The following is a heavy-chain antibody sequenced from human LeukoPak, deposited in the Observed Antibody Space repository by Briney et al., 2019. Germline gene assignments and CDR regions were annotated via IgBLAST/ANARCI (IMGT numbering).Heavy chain of an antibody. CDR1: GFTFSSYS. Sequence: PGGSLRLSCAASGFTFSSYSMNWVRQAPGKGLEWVSSISSSSSYIYYADSVKGRFTISRDNAKNSLYLQMNSLRAEDTAVYYCASFLALIFGVVTDPQGYYYGMDVWGQGTTVTVSS. CDR3: ASFLALIFGVVTDPQGYYYGMDV. CDR2: ISSSSSYI. V-gene: IGHV3-21*01. J-gene: IGHJ6*02. D-gene: IGHD3-3*01.